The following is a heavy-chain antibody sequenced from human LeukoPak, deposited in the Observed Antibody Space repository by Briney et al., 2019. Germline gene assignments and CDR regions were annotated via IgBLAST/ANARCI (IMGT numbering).Heavy chain of an antibody. CDR1: GGSISSYY. J-gene: IGHJ4*02. D-gene: IGHD3-16*02. V-gene: IGHV4-59*08. Sequence: SETLSLTCTVSGGSISSYYWHWIRQPPGKGLEWIGYISYSGSTNYNPSLKSRVTISVDTSKNQFSLKLSSVTAADTAVYYCASTVSSVWGSYRYFDYWGQGTLVTVSS. CDR2: ISYSGST. CDR3: ASTVSSVWGSYRYFDY.